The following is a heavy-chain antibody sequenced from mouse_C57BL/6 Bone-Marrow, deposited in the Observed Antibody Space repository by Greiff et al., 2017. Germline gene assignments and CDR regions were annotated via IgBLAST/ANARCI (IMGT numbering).Heavy chain of an antibody. CDR1: GFTFSSYG. J-gene: IGHJ4*01. CDR3: ARHESSGYAMDY. CDR2: ISSGGSYT. Sequence: EVKLMESGGDLVKPGGSLKLSCAASGFTFSSYGMSWVRQTPDKRLEWVATISSGGSYTYYPDSVKGRFTISRDNAKNTLYLQMSSLKSEDTAMYYCARHESSGYAMDYWGQGTSVTVSS. D-gene: IGHD3-2*02. V-gene: IGHV5-6*01.